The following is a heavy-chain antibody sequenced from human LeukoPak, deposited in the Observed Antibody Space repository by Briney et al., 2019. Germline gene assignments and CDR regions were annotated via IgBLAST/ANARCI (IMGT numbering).Heavy chain of an antibody. V-gene: IGHV3-20*04. CDR1: GFTFDDYG. CDR3: ARGASSGSDGLYYYYMDV. J-gene: IGHJ6*03. D-gene: IGHD1-26*01. Sequence: GGSLRLSCAASGFTFDDYGMSWVRQAPGKGLEWVSGINWNGGSTGYADSVKGRFTISRDNAKNSLYLQMNSLRAEDTALYYCARGASSGSDGLYYYYMDVWGKGTTVTISS. CDR2: INWNGGST.